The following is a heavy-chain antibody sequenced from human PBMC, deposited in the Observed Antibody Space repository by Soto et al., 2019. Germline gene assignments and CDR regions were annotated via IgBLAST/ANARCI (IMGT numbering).Heavy chain of an antibody. CDR2: IYPGDSDT. CDR3: ASIQSGCSYGFSRYYYYYGMDV. Sequence: KGLEWMGIIYPGDSDTRYSPSFQGQVTISADKSISTAYLQWSSLKASDTAMYYCASIQSGCSYGFSRYYYYYGMDVWGQGTTVTVSS. D-gene: IGHD5-18*01. J-gene: IGHJ6*02. V-gene: IGHV5-51*01.